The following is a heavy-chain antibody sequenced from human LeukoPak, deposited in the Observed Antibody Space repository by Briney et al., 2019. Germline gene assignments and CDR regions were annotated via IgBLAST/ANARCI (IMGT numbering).Heavy chain of an antibody. CDR2: ISSSGSTI. CDR3: AKPDYDILTGYYTGAFDI. J-gene: IGHJ3*02. D-gene: IGHD3-9*01. CDR1: GFTFSSYE. Sequence: GGSLRLSCAASGFTFSSYEMNWVRQAPGKGLEWVSYISSSGSTIYYADSVKGRFTISRDNSKNTLYLQMNSLRAEDTAVYYCAKPDYDILTGYYTGAFDIWGQGTMVTVSS. V-gene: IGHV3-48*03.